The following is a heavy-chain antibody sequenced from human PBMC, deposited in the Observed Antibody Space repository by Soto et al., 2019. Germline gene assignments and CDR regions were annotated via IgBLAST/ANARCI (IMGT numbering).Heavy chain of an antibody. Sequence: GGSLRLSCAASGFTFSSYAMSWVRQAPGKGLEWVSAISGSCGSTYYADPVKGRFTISRDNSKNTLYLQMNSLRAEDTAVYYCAKERAGGTELYYYGMEVWGQGTTVTVSS. D-gene: IGHD1-1*01. CDR3: AKERAGGTELYYYGMEV. V-gene: IGHV3-23*01. CDR2: ISGSCGST. J-gene: IGHJ6*02. CDR1: GFTFSSYA.